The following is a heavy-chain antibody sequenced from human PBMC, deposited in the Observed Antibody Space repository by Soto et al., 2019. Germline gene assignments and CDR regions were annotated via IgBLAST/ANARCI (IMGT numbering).Heavy chain of an antibody. CDR1: GFTLSSYW. D-gene: IGHD2-2*01. CDR2: INDDGSST. CDR3: ARGYCSSPSCYSVYFDD. J-gene: IGHJ4*02. Sequence: GGSLRLSCGASGFTLSSYWMHWVRQAPGKGLVWVSRINDDGSSTSYVDSVKGRFTISRDNAKNTLYLQMTSLRVEDTAVYYCARGYCSSPSCYSVYFDDWGKGTLVTVSS. V-gene: IGHV3-74*01.